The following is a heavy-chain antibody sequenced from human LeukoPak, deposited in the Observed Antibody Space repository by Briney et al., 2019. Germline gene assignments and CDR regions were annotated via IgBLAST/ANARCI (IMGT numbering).Heavy chain of an antibody. CDR3: ARAVQLWVHDAFDI. Sequence: ASVKVSCKASGYTFTGYYMHWVRQAPGQGLEWMGWINPNSGGTNYAQKFQGWVTMTRDTSISTAYMELSRLRSDDTAVYYCARAVQLWVHDAFDIWGQGTMVTVSS. V-gene: IGHV1-2*04. J-gene: IGHJ3*02. D-gene: IGHD5-18*01. CDR2: INPNSGGT. CDR1: GYTFTGYY.